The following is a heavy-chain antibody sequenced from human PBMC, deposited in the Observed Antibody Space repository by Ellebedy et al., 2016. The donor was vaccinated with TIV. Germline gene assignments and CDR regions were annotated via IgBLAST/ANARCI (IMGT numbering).Heavy chain of an antibody. J-gene: IGHJ4*02. CDR1: GGSFSGYS. V-gene: IGHV4-34*01. CDR2: INRSGST. Sequence: SETLSLTXAVYGGSFSGYSWTWIRQPPGKGLEWIGEINRSGSTNHNPSLKSRVTMSVVTSRNQLSLKLRSVTAADTALYYCASRASGSIDYWGEGTLVTVSS. CDR3: ASRASGSIDY. D-gene: IGHD3-3*01.